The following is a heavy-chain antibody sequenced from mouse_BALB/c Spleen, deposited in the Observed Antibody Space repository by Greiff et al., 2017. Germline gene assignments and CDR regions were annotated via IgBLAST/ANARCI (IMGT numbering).Heavy chain of an antibody. CDR2: IWTGGGT. D-gene: IGHD3-3*01. CDR1: GFSLTSYD. J-gene: IGHJ2*01. CDR3: VRERAGFDY. Sequence: QVQLKESGPGLVAPSQSLSITCTVSGFSLTSYDISWIRQPPGKGLEWLGVIWTGGGTNYNSAFMSRLSISKDNSKSQVFLKMNSLQTDDTAIYYCVRERAGFDYWGQGTTLTVSS. V-gene: IGHV2-9-2*01.